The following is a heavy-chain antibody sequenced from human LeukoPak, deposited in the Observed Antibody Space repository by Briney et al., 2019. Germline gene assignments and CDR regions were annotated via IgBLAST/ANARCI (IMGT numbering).Heavy chain of an antibody. J-gene: IGHJ4*02. V-gene: IGHV5-51*01. CDR3: ARRRSGYSYGGGYYFDY. D-gene: IGHD5-18*01. CDR1: GYSFSNYW. Sequence: GESLKISCKGSGYSFSNYWIGWVRQMPGKGLEWMGIIYPGEYDIRYSPSFQGQVTISADKSISTAYLQWSSLKASDTAMYYCARRRSGYSYGGGYYFDYWGQGTLVTVSS. CDR2: IYPGEYDI.